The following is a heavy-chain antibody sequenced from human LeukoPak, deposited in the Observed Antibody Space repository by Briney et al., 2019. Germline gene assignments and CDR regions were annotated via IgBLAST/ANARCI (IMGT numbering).Heavy chain of an antibody. CDR2: INSDGDST. V-gene: IGHV3-64D*06. Sequence: GGSLRLSCSASGFTFSSYAMHWVRQAAGEGLEYVSAINSDGDSTYYVDFVKGRFTISRDNSKNTLYLQMSSLRPEDSAVYYCVKTPYSSTWYVGDSWGQGTLVTVSS. D-gene: IGHD2/OR15-2a*01. J-gene: IGHJ4*02. CDR1: GFTFSSYA. CDR3: VKTPYSSTWYVGDS.